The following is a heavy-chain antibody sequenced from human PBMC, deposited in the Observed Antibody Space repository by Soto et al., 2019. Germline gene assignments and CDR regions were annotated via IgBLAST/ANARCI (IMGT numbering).Heavy chain of an antibody. D-gene: IGHD4-17*01. J-gene: IGHJ4*02. V-gene: IGHV3-48*02. CDR3: ASCYGDYEFPCEY. CDR1: GFTFTDYS. Sequence: EVQLVESGGGLVQPGGSLRLSCEGSGFTFTDYSMLWFRQAPGKGLEWVSYISSTSNIAFYVDSVEGRFTTSRDNAKNSLYLQMKSLRDEDTAVYYCASCYGDYEFPCEYGGQGTLVTVSS. CDR2: ISSTSNIA.